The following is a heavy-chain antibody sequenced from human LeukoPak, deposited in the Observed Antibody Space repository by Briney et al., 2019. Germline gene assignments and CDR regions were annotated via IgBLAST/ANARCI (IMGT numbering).Heavy chain of an antibody. Sequence: SETLSLTCAVYGGSFSGYYWSWIRQPPGKGLEWIGEINHSGSTNYNPSLKSRVTISVDTSKNQFSLKLSSVTAADTAVYYCARMAHEVATQLPFDYWGQGTLVTVSS. V-gene: IGHV4-34*01. J-gene: IGHJ4*02. CDR1: GGSFSGYY. D-gene: IGHD4-23*01. CDR2: INHSGST. CDR3: ARMAHEVATQLPFDY.